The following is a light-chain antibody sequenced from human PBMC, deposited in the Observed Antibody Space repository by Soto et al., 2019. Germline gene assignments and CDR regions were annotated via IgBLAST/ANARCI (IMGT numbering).Light chain of an antibody. Sequence: QSALTQPRSVSGSPGQSVTISCTGTSSDVGGYNYVSWYQQHPGKAPKLMIYDVSKRPSGVPDRFSGSKSGNTATLTISRVEAGDEADYYCQVWDSSSDHHVFGTGTKLTVL. V-gene: IGLV2-11*01. J-gene: IGLJ1*01. CDR3: QVWDSSSDHHV. CDR1: SSDVGGYNY. CDR2: DVS.